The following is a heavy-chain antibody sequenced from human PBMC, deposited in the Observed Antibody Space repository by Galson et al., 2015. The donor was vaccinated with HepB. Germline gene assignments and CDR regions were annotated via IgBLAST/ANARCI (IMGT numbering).Heavy chain of an antibody. D-gene: IGHD5-24*01. CDR2: IRFDGSKT. V-gene: IGHV3-30*02. CDR3: AKDEGDGYRNYGMDV. J-gene: IGHJ6*02. Sequence: SLRLSCAASGFTFSSNWMHWVRQAPGKGLEWVAFIRFDGSKTYYGDSVKGRFTISRDNSKNTLYLQMNSLRAEDTAVHYCAKDEGDGYRNYGMDVWGQGTTVTVSS. CDR1: GFTFSSNW.